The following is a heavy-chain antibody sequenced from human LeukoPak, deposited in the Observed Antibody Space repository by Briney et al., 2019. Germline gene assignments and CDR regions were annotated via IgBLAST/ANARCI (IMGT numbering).Heavy chain of an antibody. CDR1: GGTFSSYA. CDR3: ARARTVDTAMTYYFDY. D-gene: IGHD5-18*01. Sequence: ASVKVSCKASGGTFSSYAISWVRQAPGQGLEWMGRIIPILGIANYAQKFQGRVTITADKSTSTAYMELSSPRSEDTAVYYCARARTVDTAMTYYFDYWGQGTLVTVSS. V-gene: IGHV1-69*04. J-gene: IGHJ4*02. CDR2: IIPILGIA.